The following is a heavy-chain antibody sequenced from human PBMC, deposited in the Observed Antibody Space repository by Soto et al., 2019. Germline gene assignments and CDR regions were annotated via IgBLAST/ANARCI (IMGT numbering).Heavy chain of an antibody. D-gene: IGHD4-17*01. CDR1: GFTFSSYW. CDR2: IKQDGSEK. Sequence: EVQLVESGGGLVQPGGSLRLSCAASGFTFSSYWMSWVRQAPGKGLEWMANIKQDGSEKYYVDSVKGRFTISRDNAKNSLYLQMNSLRAEDTAVYYCARDRDDYGDYVDYWGQGTLVTVSS. V-gene: IGHV3-7*01. CDR3: ARDRDDYGDYVDY. J-gene: IGHJ4*02.